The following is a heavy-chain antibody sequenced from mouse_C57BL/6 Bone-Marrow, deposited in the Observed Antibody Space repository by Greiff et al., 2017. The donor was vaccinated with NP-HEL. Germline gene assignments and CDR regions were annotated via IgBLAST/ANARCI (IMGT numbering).Heavy chain of an antibody. J-gene: IGHJ3*01. V-gene: IGHV1-18*01. Sequence: EVQLQQSGPELVKPGASVKIPCKASGYTFPDYNMDWVKQSHGKSLEWIGDINPNNGGTIYNQKFKGKATLTVDKSSSTAYMELRSLTSEDTAVYYCARVTRGFAYWGQGTLVTVSA. CDR2: INPNNGGT. CDR3: ARVTRGFAY. D-gene: IGHD2-1*01. CDR1: GYTFPDYN.